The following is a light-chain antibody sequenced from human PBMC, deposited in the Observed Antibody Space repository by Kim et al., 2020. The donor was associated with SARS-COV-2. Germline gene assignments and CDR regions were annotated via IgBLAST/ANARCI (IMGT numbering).Light chain of an antibody. CDR1: PSRNSW. CDR2: KAS. V-gene: IGKV1-5*03. J-gene: IGKJ2*01. CDR3: QQYDSSPNT. Sequence: ASVGDRVTITCRASPSRNSWLAWYQQKPGKAPNLLIYKASTLETGVPSRFSGSGSETESTLTISSLQPDDFATYYCQQYDSSPNTFGQGTKLQIK.